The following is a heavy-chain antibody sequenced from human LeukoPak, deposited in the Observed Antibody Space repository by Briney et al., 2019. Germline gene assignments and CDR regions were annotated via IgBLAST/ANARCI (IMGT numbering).Heavy chain of an antibody. Sequence: SETLSLTCTVSGGSISSCYWSWIRQPAGKGLEWIGRIYTSGSTNYNPSLKSRVTMSVDTSKNQFSLKLSSVTAADTAVYYCARGRFRGSGSYFHDYWGQGTLVTVSS. CDR1: GGSISSCY. CDR2: IYTSGST. J-gene: IGHJ4*02. V-gene: IGHV4-4*07. CDR3: ARGRFRGSGSYFHDY. D-gene: IGHD3-10*01.